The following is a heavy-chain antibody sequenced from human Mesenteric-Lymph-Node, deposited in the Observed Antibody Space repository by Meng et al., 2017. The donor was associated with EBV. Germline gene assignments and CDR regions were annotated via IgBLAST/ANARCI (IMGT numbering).Heavy chain of an antibody. Sequence: ELMASIPRLVKPLVTLPLTCVLACVSLSSINWSWIRQPPVKILEWIVFMYYRGNTLYNPSLKSLVTITVVTSKNHFTLKLIAVTGVDTAVNYCARVSIVVGWFDPWGQGTLVTVSS. D-gene: IGHD2-2*01. CDR1: CVSLSSIN. J-gene: IGHJ5*02. CDR2: MYYRGNT. CDR3: ARVSIVVGWFDP. V-gene: IGHV4-59*01.